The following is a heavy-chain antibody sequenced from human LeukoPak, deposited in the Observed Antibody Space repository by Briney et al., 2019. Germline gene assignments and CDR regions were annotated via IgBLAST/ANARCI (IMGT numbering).Heavy chain of an antibody. Sequence: PGGSPRLSCAASGFTFDDYGMSWVRQVPGKGLEWVSGINWNGGKTDYADSVKGRFTISRDNAKNSLYLQMNSLRAEDTALYHCERIIGALSPTEDYWGQGILVTVSS. CDR1: GFTFDDYG. J-gene: IGHJ4*02. CDR3: ERIIGALSPTEDY. D-gene: IGHD3-16*01. CDR2: INWNGGKT. V-gene: IGHV3-20*01.